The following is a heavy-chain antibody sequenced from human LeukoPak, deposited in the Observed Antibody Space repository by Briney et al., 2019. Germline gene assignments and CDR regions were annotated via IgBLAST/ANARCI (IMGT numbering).Heavy chain of an antibody. Sequence: GGSLRLSCAASGFTFDDYGMSWVRQAPGKGLEWVSGINWNGGSTGYADSVKGRFTISRDNAKNSLYLQMDSLRAEDMALYYCAKGGGLKCSGGSCYYFDYWGQGTLVTVSS. CDR3: AKGGGLKCSGGSCYYFDY. D-gene: IGHD2-15*01. CDR1: GFTFDDYG. V-gene: IGHV3-20*04. CDR2: INWNGGST. J-gene: IGHJ4*02.